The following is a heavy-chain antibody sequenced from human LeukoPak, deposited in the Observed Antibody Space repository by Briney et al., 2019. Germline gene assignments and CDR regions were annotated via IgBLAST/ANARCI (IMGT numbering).Heavy chain of an antibody. J-gene: IGHJ4*02. D-gene: IGHD2-15*01. CDR3: ASGGSRNEVAY. CDR2: ISSSSSYT. Sequence: PGGSLRLSCASSGCTFSDYYMSWIGQAPGKGLEWVSYISSSSSYTNYADSVKGRFTISRDNAKNSLYLQMNSLRAEDTALYYCASGGSRNEVAYWGQGTLVTVSS. V-gene: IGHV3-11*03. CDR1: GCTFSDYY.